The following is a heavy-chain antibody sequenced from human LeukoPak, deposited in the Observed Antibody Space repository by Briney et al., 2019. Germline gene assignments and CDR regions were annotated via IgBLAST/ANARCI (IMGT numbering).Heavy chain of an antibody. Sequence: SETLSLTCAVYGGSFSGYYWSWIRQPPGKGLEWIGEINHSGSTNYNPPLKSRVTISVDTSKNQFSLKLSSVTAADTAVYYCARGPQDYVWGSYRSYYFDYWGQGTLVTVSS. D-gene: IGHD3-16*02. V-gene: IGHV4-34*01. CDR1: GGSFSGYY. CDR3: ARGPQDYVWGSYRSYYFDY. CDR2: INHSGST. J-gene: IGHJ4*02.